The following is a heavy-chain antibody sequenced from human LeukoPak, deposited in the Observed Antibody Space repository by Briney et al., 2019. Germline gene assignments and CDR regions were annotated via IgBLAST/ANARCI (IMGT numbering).Heavy chain of an antibody. CDR3: ARGSLYNWNPDFDY. CDR1: GGSFSGYY. CDR2: INHSGST. J-gene: IGHJ4*02. V-gene: IGHV4-34*01. D-gene: IGHD1-20*01. Sequence: SETLSLTCAVYGGSFSGYYWSWIRQPPGKGLEWIGEINHSGSTNYNPSLKSRVTISVDTSKNQFSLQLNSVTPEDTAVYYCARGSLYNWNPDFDYWGQGTLVTVSS.